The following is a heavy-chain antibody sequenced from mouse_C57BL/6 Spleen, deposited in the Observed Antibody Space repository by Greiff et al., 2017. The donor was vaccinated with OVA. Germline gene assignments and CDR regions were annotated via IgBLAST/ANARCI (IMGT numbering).Heavy chain of an antibody. CDR2: IKPSNGGT. CDR3: ARSGYYGSTWFAY. J-gene: IGHJ3*01. V-gene: IGHV1-53*01. Sequence: QVQLQQPGTELVKPGASVKLSCKASGYTFTSYWMHWVKQRPGQGLEWIGNIKPSNGGTNYNEKFKSKATLTVDKSSSTAYMQLSSLTSEDSAVYYCARSGYYGSTWFAYWGQGTLVTVSA. CDR1: GYTFTSYW. D-gene: IGHD1-1*01.